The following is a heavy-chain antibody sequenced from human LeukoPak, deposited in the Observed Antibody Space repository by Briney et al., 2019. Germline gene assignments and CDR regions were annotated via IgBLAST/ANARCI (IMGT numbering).Heavy chain of an antibody. Sequence: GSSVKVSCKTSGGTYSNYAISWVRQAPGQGLEWMGRIIPILGIANYAQKFQGRVTMTRDTSTSTVYMELSSLRSEDTAVYYCARPQSLFRNYDAFDIWGQGTMVTVSS. CDR3: ARPQSLFRNYDAFDI. D-gene: IGHD2-21*01. J-gene: IGHJ3*02. CDR2: IIPILGIA. V-gene: IGHV1-69*04. CDR1: GGTYSNYA.